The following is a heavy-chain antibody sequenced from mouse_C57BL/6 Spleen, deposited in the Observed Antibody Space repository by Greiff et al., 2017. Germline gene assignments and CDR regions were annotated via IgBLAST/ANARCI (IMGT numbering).Heavy chain of an antibody. J-gene: IGHJ2*01. CDR3: TRLGDSNFGYFDY. V-gene: IGHV1-15*01. Sequence: QVQLQQSGAELVRPGASVMLSCKASGYTFTDYEMHWVKQTPVHGLEWIGAIDPETGGTAYNQKFKGKAILTADKSSSTAYMELRSLTSEDSAVYYCTRLGDSNFGYFDYWGQGTTLTVSS. CDR1: GYTFTDYE. CDR2: IDPETGGT. D-gene: IGHD2-5*01.